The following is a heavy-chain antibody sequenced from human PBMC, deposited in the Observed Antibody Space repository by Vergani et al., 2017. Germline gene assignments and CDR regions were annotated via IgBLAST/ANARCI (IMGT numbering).Heavy chain of an antibody. V-gene: IGHV1-24*01. D-gene: IGHD4-23*01. CDR3: ATGGWYDYGGNGETVGAFDI. Sequence: QVQLVPSGAEVKKPGASVKVSCKVSGYTLTELSMHWVRQAPGKGLEWMGGFDPEDGETIYAQKFQGRVTMTEDTSTETAYMELSSLRSEDTAVYYCATGGWYDYGGNGETVGAFDIWGQGTMVTVSS. CDR2: FDPEDGET. J-gene: IGHJ3*02. CDR1: GYTLTELS.